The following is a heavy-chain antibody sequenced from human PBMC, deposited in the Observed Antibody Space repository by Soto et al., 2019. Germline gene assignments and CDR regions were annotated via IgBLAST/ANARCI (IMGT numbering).Heavy chain of an antibody. CDR2: FDPEDGET. CDR3: AGTSGREYYFDY. Sequence: ASVKATSKVSGYALTELSMHWVRQAPGKGLEWMGGFDPEDGETIYAQKFQGRVTMTEDTSTDTAYMELSSLRSEDTAVYYCAGTSGREYYFDYWGQGTLVTVPQ. D-gene: IGHD1-26*01. J-gene: IGHJ4*02. V-gene: IGHV1-24*01. CDR1: GYALTELS.